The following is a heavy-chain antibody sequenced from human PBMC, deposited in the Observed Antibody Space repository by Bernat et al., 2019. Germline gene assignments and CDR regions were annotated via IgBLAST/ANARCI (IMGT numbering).Heavy chain of an antibody. D-gene: IGHD4-17*01. CDR3: ARVSPPGGYPDYGSS. V-gene: IGHV1-46*01. CDR2: INPSGGST. J-gene: IGHJ5*02. Sequence: QVQLVQSGAEVKKPGASVKVSCKASGYTFTSYYMHWVRQAPGQGLEWMGIINPSGGSTSYAQKFQGRVTMTRDTSTSTVYMELSSLRSEDTAVYYCARVSPPGGYPDYGSSCGQGTLVTVPS. CDR1: GYTFTSYY.